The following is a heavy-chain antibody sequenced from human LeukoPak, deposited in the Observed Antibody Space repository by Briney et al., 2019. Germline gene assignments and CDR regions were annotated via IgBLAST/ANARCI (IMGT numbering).Heavy chain of an antibody. CDR1: GGSISSSSYY. CDR3: ARRTPYDVFTGYYNFDY. CDR2: IYYSGST. J-gene: IGHJ4*02. V-gene: IGHV4-39*01. Sequence: SETLSLTCTVSGGSISSSSYYWGWIRQPPGKGLEWIGNIYYSGSTYYNPSLESRVTISVDTSKNQFSLKLTSVTAADTAVYYCARRTPYDVFTGYYNFDYWGQGTLVTVSS. D-gene: IGHD3-9*01.